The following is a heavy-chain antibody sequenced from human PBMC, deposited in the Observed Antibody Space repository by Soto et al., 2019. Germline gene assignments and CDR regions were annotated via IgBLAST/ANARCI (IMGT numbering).Heavy chain of an antibody. Sequence: SETLSLTCVVYGGSFSGYYWSWIRQPPGKGLEWIGEINHSGSTNYNPSLKSRVTISVDTSKNQFSLKLSSVTAADTAVYYCARVTESGGRHYGDYNLDYWGQGTLVTVSS. J-gene: IGHJ4*02. V-gene: IGHV4-34*01. D-gene: IGHD4-17*01. CDR1: GGSFSGYY. CDR3: ARVTESGGRHYGDYNLDY. CDR2: INHSGST.